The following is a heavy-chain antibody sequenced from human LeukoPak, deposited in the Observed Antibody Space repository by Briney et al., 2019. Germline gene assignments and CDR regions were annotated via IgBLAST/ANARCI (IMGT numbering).Heavy chain of an antibody. CDR3: VKESGFMVAPNSAFDI. Sequence: GGSLRLSCSASGFTFNSYAVHWVRQAPGKGLEYVSGISRNGGSTYYADSVKGRFTISRDNSKNTLYLQMSSLRAEDTAVYYCVKESGFMVAPNSAFDIWGQGTMVTASS. V-gene: IGHV3-64D*06. CDR1: GFTFNSYA. J-gene: IGHJ3*02. CDR2: ISRNGGST. D-gene: IGHD4/OR15-4a*01.